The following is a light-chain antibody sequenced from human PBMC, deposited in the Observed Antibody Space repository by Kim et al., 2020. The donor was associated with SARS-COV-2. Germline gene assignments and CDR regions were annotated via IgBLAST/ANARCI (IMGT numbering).Light chain of an antibody. CDR3: QQYGSSPEWT. V-gene: IGKV3-20*01. Sequence: EIVLTQSPGTLSLSPGERATLSCGASQSVSSSYLAWYQQKPGQAPRLLIYGASSRATGIPDRFSGSGSGTDFTLTISRLEPEDFAVDYCQQYGSSPEWTFGQGTKVDIK. CDR2: GAS. J-gene: IGKJ1*01. CDR1: QSVSSSY.